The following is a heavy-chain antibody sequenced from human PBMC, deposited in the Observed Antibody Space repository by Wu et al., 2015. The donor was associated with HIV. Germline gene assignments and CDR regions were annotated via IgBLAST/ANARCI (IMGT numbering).Heavy chain of an antibody. CDR1: GYTFTGYY. V-gene: IGHV1-2*02. CDR3: ATLQSEELYSYGYLHPDEDAFDI. D-gene: IGHD5-18*01. CDR2: INPNSGGT. Sequence: QVQLVQSGAEVKKPGASVKVSCKASGYTFTGYYMHWVRQAPGQGLEWMGWINPNSGGTNYAQKFQGRVTMTRDTSISTAYMELSRLRSDDTAVYYCATLQSEELYSYGYLHPDEDAFDIWGQGTMVTVSS. J-gene: IGHJ3*02.